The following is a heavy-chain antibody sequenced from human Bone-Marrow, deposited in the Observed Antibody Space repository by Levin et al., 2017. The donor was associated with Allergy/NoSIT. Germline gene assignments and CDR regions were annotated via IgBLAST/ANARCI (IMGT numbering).Heavy chain of an antibody. J-gene: IGHJ6*02. D-gene: IGHD4-23*01. CDR2: ISSSGTTI. CDR1: GFTFSSYE. Sequence: GESLKISCAASGFTFSSYEMNWVRQAPGKGLEWVSYISSSGTTIYYADSGKGRFTISRDNAQNSLYLQMNSLRAEDTAVYYCAREPRWRRSFYYYYYGMDVWGQGTTVTVSS. V-gene: IGHV3-48*03. CDR3: AREPRWRRSFYYYYYGMDV.